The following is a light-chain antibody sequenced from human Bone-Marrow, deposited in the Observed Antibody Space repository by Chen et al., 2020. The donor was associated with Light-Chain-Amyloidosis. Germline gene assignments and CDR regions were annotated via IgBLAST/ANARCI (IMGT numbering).Light chain of an antibody. CDR1: NIGSTS. CDR3: QVWDRSSDRAV. J-gene: IGLJ3*02. CDR2: DDS. Sequence: SYVLTQPSSVSVAPGPTATIACGGNNIGSTSVHWHQQTPGQPPLLVVYDDSDRPSGIPERLSGSNSGNTATLTSSRVEAGDEADYYCQVWDRSSDRAVFGGGTKLTVL. V-gene: IGLV3-21*02.